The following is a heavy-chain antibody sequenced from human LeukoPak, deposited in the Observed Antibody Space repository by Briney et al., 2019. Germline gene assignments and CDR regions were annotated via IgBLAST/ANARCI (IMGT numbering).Heavy chain of an antibody. D-gene: IGHD6-13*01. J-gene: IGHJ4*02. V-gene: IGHV3-53*01. CDR3: ATDTGSWTFGY. CDR1: GFTVSSNY. Sequence: PGGSLRLSCAASGFTVSSNYMSWVRQAPGKGLEWVSVIYSGGSTYYADSVKGRFTISRDNSKNTLYLQMNSLRAEDTAVYYCATDTGSWTFGYWGQGALVTVSS. CDR2: IYSGGST.